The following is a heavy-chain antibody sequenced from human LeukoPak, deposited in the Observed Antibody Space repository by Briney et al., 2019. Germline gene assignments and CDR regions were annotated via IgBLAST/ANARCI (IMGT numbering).Heavy chain of an antibody. J-gene: IGHJ4*02. CDR3: ARESGATKIGQLLNY. Sequence: GGSLRLSCTASGFTFKTSCMHWVRQAPGKGLEWVGFIQHDETEIYSADSVKGRFTFSRDNFKSTLYLQMNSLRAEDSAVYYCARESGATKIGQLLNYWGQETLVSVSS. CDR1: GFTFKTSC. V-gene: IGHV3-30*02. CDR2: IQHDETEI. D-gene: IGHD3-10*01.